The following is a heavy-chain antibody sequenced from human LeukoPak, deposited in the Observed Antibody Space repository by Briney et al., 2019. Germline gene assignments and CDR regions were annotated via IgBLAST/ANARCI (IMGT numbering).Heavy chain of an antibody. J-gene: IGHJ6*03. V-gene: IGHV1-8*03. D-gene: IGHD6-6*01. CDR3: ARASSSRSVLYYYYMDV. CDR2: MNTDSGNT. CDR1: GYTFTRYD. Sequence: GASVKVSCKASGYTFTRYDINWVRQATGQGLEWMGWMNTDSGNTGYAQKFQGKVTITRNTSISTAYMEVTSLGSDDTAVYFCARASSSRSVLYYYYMDVWGKGTPVTVSS.